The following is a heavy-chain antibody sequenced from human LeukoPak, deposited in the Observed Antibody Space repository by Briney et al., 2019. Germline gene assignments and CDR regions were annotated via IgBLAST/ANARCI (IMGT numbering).Heavy chain of an antibody. CDR3: ARDAGYGDYV. J-gene: IGHJ4*02. Sequence: PSETLSLTCTVSGGSISSYYWSWIRQPPGKGLEWIGYIYYSGCTNYNPSLKSRVTISVDTSKNQFSLKLSSVTAADTAVYYCARDAGYGDYVWGQGTLVTVSS. V-gene: IGHV4-59*01. CDR1: GGSISSYY. CDR2: IYYSGCT. D-gene: IGHD4-17*01.